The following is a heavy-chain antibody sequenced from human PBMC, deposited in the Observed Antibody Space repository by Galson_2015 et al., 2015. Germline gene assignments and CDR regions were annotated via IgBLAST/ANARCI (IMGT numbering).Heavy chain of an antibody. J-gene: IGHJ6*02. D-gene: IGHD4-17*01. CDR3: AKAVKGMDV. V-gene: IGHV3-30*18. Sequence: SLRLSCAASGFTFSSYGIHWVRQAPGKGLEWMALISYDGSNNYYADSVKGRFTISRDNSKNTLYLQMNSLRAEDTAVYYCAKAVKGMDVWGQGTTVTVSS. CDR1: GFTFSSYG. CDR2: ISYDGSNN.